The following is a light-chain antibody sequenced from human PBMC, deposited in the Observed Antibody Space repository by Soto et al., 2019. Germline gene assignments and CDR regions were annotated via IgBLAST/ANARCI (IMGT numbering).Light chain of an antibody. V-gene: IGLV2-14*01. J-gene: IGLJ2*01. Sequence: QSVLTQPASVSGSPGQSITISCTGTSSDVGVYEYVSWYQQHPGKAPKLMIYDVSSRPSGISNRFSGSKSGNTASLTISGLQTEDEADYYCSSYTTTTTLLFGGVTKVTVL. CDR2: DVS. CDR1: SSDVGVYEY. CDR3: SSYTTTTTLL.